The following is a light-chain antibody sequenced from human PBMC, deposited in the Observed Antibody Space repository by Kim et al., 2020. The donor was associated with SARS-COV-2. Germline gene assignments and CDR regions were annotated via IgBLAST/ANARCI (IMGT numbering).Light chain of an antibody. CDR1: QGISNY. CDR3: QKYDSAPHT. CDR2: TAS. Sequence: ASVGDRVTITCRASQGISNYLAWYQQRPGKVPKLLIYTASTLQSGVPSRFSGSGYGTEFTLAISSLQPEDVATYYCQKYDSAPHTFGQGTKVDIK. V-gene: IGKV1-27*01. J-gene: IGKJ2*01.